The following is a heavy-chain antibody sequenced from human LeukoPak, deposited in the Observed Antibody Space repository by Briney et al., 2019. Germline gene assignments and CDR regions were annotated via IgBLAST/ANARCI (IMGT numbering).Heavy chain of an antibody. CDR2: VYYTGNT. CDR3: ARRVATYPLYYFDY. CDR1: GGSISNYY. V-gene: IGHV4-59*08. Sequence: SETLSLTCTVSGGSISNYYLTWIRQPPGRGLEWIGYVYYTGNTNYNPSLKSRVTISLDTSKNQFSLKLSSMTAADTAVYYCARRVATYPLYYFDYWGQGTLVTVSS. J-gene: IGHJ4*02. D-gene: IGHD5-12*01.